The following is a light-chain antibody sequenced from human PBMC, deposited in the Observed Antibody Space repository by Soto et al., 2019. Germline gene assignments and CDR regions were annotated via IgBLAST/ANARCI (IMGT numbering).Light chain of an antibody. CDR1: QSVSTN. CDR2: GAS. V-gene: IGKV3-15*01. Sequence: EIVMTQSPATLSVSPGERATLSCRASQSVSTNLAWYQQKPGQAPRLLIYGASTRATGIPARFSGGGSGTDLTLTISRLEPEDFAVYYCQHYGSSPRTFGQGTKVDIK. CDR3: QHYGSSPRT. J-gene: IGKJ1*01.